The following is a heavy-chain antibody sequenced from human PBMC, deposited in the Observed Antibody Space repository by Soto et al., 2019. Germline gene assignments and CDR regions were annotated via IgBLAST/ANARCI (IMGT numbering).Heavy chain of an antibody. J-gene: IGHJ3*02. D-gene: IGHD3-22*01. V-gene: IGHV1-69*13. CDR1: GGTFSSYA. CDR2: IIPIFGTA. Sequence: SVKVSCKASGGTFSSYAISWVRQAPGQGLEWMGGIIPIFGTANYAQKFQGRVTITADESTSTAYMELSSLRSEDTAVYYCARVAEDYYDSSGYRAFDIWGQGTMVTVS. CDR3: ARVAEDYYDSSGYRAFDI.